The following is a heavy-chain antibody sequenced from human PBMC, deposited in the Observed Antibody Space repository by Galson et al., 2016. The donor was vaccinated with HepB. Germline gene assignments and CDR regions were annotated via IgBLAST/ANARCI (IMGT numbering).Heavy chain of an antibody. D-gene: IGHD1-26*01. V-gene: IGHV3-30*18. J-gene: IGHJ4*02. CDR2: VSYDGSYK. CDR3: AKDIVISGSWGSFDY. Sequence: SLRLSCAASGFTLSNFAMHWVRQAPGKGLEWVALVSYDGSYKDYTDSVKGRFTISRDISKNTLYLEMNSLRGEDTAVYYYAKDIVISGSWGSFDYWGQGTLVTVSS. CDR1: GFTLSNFA.